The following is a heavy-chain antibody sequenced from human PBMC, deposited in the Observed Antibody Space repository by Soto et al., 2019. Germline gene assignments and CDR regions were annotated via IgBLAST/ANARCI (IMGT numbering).Heavy chain of an antibody. CDR1: GYTFTSYG. D-gene: IGHD3-3*01. J-gene: IGHJ6*02. CDR3: ARESSRLRFLEWFQKKSYYYYGMDV. V-gene: IGHV1-18*04. Sequence: QVQLVQSGAEVKKPGASVKVSCKASGYTFTSYGISWVRQAPGQGLEWMGWISAYNGNTNYAQKLQGRGTMTTDTSTSTAYMELRSLRSDDTAVYYCARESSRLRFLEWFQKKSYYYYGMDVWGQGTTVTVSS. CDR2: ISAYNGNT.